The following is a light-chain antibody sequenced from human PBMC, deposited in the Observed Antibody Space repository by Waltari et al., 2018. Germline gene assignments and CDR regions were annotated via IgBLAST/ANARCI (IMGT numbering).Light chain of an antibody. CDR3: SSYVGSNIVV. CDR1: SSDVGGYNY. Sequence: QSALSQPPSASGSPGQSVTISCTGTSSDVGGYNYVSWYQQHPGKAPKFVIYEVTKRPSGVPDRVSGSKSGNTASLTVSGLQAEDEADYYCSSYVGSNIVVFGGGTKLTVL. CDR2: EVT. J-gene: IGLJ2*01. V-gene: IGLV2-8*01.